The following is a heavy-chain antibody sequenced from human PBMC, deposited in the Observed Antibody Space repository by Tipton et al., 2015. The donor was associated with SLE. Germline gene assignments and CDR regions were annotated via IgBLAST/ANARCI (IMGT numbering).Heavy chain of an antibody. V-gene: IGHV4-4*08. Sequence: GLVKPSETLSLTCTVSGGSIGSHYWNWIRQPPGKGLEWIGYVYSSGSTNYNPSLNSRVIISADMSRNQFSLILSSVTAADTAVYYCARASWDHRGSGSFSDYWGQGKLVTVSS. CDR1: GGSIGSHY. D-gene: IGHD3-10*01. CDR3: ARASWDHRGSGSFSDY. J-gene: IGHJ4*02. CDR2: VYSSGST.